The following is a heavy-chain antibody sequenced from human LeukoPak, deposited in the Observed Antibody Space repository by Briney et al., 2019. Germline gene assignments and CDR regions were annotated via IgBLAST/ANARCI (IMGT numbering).Heavy chain of an antibody. CDR3: ARVIRIADHDAFDI. Sequence: SETLSLTCTVSGGSISSYYWSWIRQPAGKGLEWIGRIYTSGSTNYNPSLKSRVTMSVDTSKNQFSLKLSSVTAADTAVYYCARVIRIADHDAFDIWGQGTMVTVSS. D-gene: IGHD6-13*01. CDR2: IYTSGST. CDR1: GGSISSYY. J-gene: IGHJ3*02. V-gene: IGHV4-4*07.